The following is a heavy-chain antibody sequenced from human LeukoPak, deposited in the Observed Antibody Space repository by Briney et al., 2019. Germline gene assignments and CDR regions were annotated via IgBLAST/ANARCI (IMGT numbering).Heavy chain of an antibody. CDR2: VIPIFGTP. Sequence: ASVKVSCKASGDTFTKHAISWVRQAPGQGLEWMGGVIPIFGTPKYAQKFQGRVTITTDESTSTAYMEVSSLRSEGTAVYYCATTGDDCYLCAFHIWGQGTMVTVSS. D-gene: IGHD2-21*01. CDR1: GDTFTKHA. CDR3: ATTGDDCYLCAFHI. V-gene: IGHV1-69*05. J-gene: IGHJ3*02.